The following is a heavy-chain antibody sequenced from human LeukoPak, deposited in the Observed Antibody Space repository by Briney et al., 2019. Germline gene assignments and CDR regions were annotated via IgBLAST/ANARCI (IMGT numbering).Heavy chain of an antibody. CDR3: ARSVGAAISVAGLYFDG. V-gene: IGHV5-51*01. CDR2: IYPGDSDT. CDR1: GYSFTSYW. J-gene: IGHJ4*02. Sequence: KPGESLKIPCKGSGYSFTSYWNGWVRQIPGKGLEWMGIIYPGDSDTRYSPSFQGQVTISADKSISTAYLQWSSLKASDTAMYYCARSVGAAISVAGLYFDGWGQGTLVTVSS. D-gene: IGHD6-19*01.